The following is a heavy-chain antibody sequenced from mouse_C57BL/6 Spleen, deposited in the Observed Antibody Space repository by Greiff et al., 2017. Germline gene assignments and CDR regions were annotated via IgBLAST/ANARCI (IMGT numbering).Heavy chain of an antibody. CDR1: GYTFTSYW. D-gene: IGHD2-1*01. CDR2: IYPGSGST. CDR3: ARGRGNWFAY. V-gene: IGHV1-55*01. Sequence: QVQLQQSGAELVKPGASVRMSCKASGYTFTSYWITWVKQRPGQGLEWIGDIYPGSGSTNYNEKFKSKATLTVDTSSSTAYMQLSSLTSEDSAVYYCARGRGNWFAYWGQATLVTVSA. J-gene: IGHJ3*01.